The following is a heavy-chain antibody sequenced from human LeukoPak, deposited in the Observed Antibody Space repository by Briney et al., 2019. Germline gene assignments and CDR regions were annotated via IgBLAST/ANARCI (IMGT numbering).Heavy chain of an antibody. D-gene: IGHD1-26*01. J-gene: IGHJ4*02. CDR3: AGDGGGGSLY. CDR1: GLIVSSHY. Sequence: GGSLRLSCAASGLIVSSHYMSWVRQAPGKGLEWVAFIRYDGSNKYYADSVKGRFTISRDNSKNTLYLQMNSLRAEDTAVYYCAGDGGGGSLYWGQGTLVTVSS. CDR2: IRYDGSNK. V-gene: IGHV3-30*02.